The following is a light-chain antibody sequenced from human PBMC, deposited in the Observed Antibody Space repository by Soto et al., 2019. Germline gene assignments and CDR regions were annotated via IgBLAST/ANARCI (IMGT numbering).Light chain of an antibody. V-gene: IGLV2-14*03. CDR3: CSHSSSITWM. CDR1: SSDVGGYNF. CDR2: EVA. J-gene: IGLJ3*02. Sequence: QSALTQPASVSGSPGQSITMSCTGTSSDVGGYNFVSWYQQHPGKAPKLIVHEVANRLSGVSGRFSGSKSGNTAFLTNSGLQAEDEAVYYCCSHSSSITWMFGGGTKLTVL.